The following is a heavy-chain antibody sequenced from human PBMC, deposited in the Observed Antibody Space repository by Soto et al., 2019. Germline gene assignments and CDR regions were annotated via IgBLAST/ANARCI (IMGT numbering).Heavy chain of an antibody. Sequence: GESLKISCKASGYIRNTDWISWVRQKPGKGLEWMGRIDPLDSHTKYSPSFEGRVNISADRSIATAYLHWTSLETSDTAIYYCSKGSAISGWLTHDYWGQGTLVTVSS. CDR3: SKGSAISGWLTHDY. D-gene: IGHD3-10*01. J-gene: IGHJ4*02. CDR1: GYIRNTDW. V-gene: IGHV5-10-1*01. CDR2: IDPLDSHT.